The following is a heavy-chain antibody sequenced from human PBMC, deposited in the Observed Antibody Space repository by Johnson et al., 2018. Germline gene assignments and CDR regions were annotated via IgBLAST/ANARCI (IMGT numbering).Heavy chain of an antibody. CDR1: GFTFSSYA. CDR3: ARYERGRGDALDI. D-gene: IGHD5-24*01. J-gene: IGHJ3*02. CDR2: IGGSGSIT. Sequence: VQLVQSGGGLAQPGGSLRLSCAASGFTFSSYAMDWVRQAPGKGLEWIAHIGGSGSITYYADSVKGRFTISRDNAKNSLYLQVNSLRAEDMAVYYCARYERGRGDALDIWGQGTMVTVSS. V-gene: IGHV3-48*01.